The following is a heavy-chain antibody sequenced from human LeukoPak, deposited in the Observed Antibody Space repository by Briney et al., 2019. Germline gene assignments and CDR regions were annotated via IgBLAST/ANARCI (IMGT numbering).Heavy chain of an antibody. D-gene: IGHD1-7*01. V-gene: IGHV3-21*01. CDR1: GFTFSSYS. J-gene: IGHJ4*02. CDR3: ARDRVTGTTRPYFDY. Sequence: GGSLRLSCAASGFTFSSYSMNWVRQAPGKGLEWVSSISSSSSYIYYADSVKGRFTISRDSAKNSLYLQMNSLRAEDTAVYYCARDRVTGTTRPYFDYWGQGTLVTVSS. CDR2: ISSSSSYI.